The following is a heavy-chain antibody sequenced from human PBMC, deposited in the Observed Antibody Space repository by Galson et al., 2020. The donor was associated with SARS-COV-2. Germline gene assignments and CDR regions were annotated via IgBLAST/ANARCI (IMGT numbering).Heavy chain of an antibody. Sequence: ASETLSLTCTVSGGSISSGGYYWTWIRQRPGTGLEWIGYIHYSGSIHDNPSLRSRLSISIDTSQNQFSLKLTSVTAADTAVYYCARERPDYGGGFNSWGQGTLVTVSS. V-gene: IGHV4-31*03. J-gene: IGHJ4*02. CDR2: IHYSGSI. CDR1: GGSISSGGYY. CDR3: ARERPDYGGGFNS. D-gene: IGHD4-17*01.